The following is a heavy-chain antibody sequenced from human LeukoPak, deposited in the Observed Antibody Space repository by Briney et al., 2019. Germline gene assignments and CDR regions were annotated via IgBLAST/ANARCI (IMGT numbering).Heavy chain of an antibody. CDR1: GFTFSSYA. CDR3: AKGGRPRASLDYFDY. CDR2: ISGSGGST. V-gene: IGHV3-23*01. Sequence: GGSLRLSCAASGFTFSSYAMSWVRQAPGKGLEWVSAISGSGGSTYYADSVKSRFTISRDNSKNTLYLQMNSLRAEDTAVYYCAKGGRPRASLDYFDYWGQGTLVTVSS. J-gene: IGHJ4*02.